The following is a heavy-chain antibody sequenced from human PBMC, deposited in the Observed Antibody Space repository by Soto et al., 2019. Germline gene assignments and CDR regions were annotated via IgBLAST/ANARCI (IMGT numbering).Heavy chain of an antibody. CDR1: GGSLSTPVW. CDR3: ARKAWTRLDY. CDR2: VFHSGSA. J-gene: IGHJ4*02. V-gene: IGHV4-4*02. Sequence: PSETLSLTCGVSGGSLSTPVWWSWVRLPPGKGLEWIGEVFHSGSANYNPSLQSRVTISLDESTNQFSLRLSSVTAADTAVYYCARKAWTRLDYWGQGALVTVS. D-gene: IGHD1-1*01.